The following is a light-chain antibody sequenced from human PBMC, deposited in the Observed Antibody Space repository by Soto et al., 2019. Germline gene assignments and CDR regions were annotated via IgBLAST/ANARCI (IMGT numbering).Light chain of an antibody. CDR2: DAS. Sequence: DIQMTQSPSTLSASVGDRDTITCRDSQSVSSWLACYQQKPGKAPKLLSYDASSLESGVTSRFSGSGSGSEFTLHISSLQPQDFATYYSHQYNSYSQTFGEATKVEIK. CDR3: HQYNSYSQT. CDR1: QSVSSW. J-gene: IGKJ1*01. V-gene: IGKV1-5*01.